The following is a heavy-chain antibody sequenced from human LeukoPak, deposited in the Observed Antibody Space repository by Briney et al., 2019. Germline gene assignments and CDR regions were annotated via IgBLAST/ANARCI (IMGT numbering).Heavy chain of an antibody. Sequence: GASVKVSCKASGYTLTGYYMHLVRQAPGQGLEWMGRIDPNSGGTNYAQKFQGRVTMTRDTSISTAYMELSRLRSDDTAVYYCARDHPDIVVVPAAMRFWGQGTLVTVSS. V-gene: IGHV1-2*06. CDR3: ARDHPDIVVVPAAMRF. CDR1: GYTLTGYY. J-gene: IGHJ4*02. D-gene: IGHD2-2*01. CDR2: IDPNSGGT.